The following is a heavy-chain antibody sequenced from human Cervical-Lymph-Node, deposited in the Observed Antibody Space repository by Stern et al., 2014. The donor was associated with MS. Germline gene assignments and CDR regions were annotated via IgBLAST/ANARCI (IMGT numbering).Heavy chain of an antibody. J-gene: IGHJ4*02. V-gene: IGHV1-69*06. CDR3: ARYRGTFYFDN. CDR1: GGTFSTYS. CDR2: IILIFGTV. D-gene: IGHD1-1*01. Sequence: VQLVESGGEVKRPGSSVRVAWKASGGTFSTYSISWVRQAPGQGLEWIGGIILIFGTVNYAQKFQGRVTMSADKSTSTAYLDLTSLRSEDTAMYYCARYRGTFYFDNWGQGTLVTVSS.